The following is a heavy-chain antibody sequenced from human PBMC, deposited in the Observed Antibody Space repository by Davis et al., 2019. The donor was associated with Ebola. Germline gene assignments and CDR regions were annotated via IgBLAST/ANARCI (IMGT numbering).Heavy chain of an antibody. Sequence: AASVKVSCKASGGTFSSYAISWVRQAPGQGLEWMGRIIPILGIANYAQKFQGRVTITADKSTSTAYMELSSLRSEDTAVYYCVREAYCGGDCYSPPDYWGQGTLVTVSS. CDR2: IIPILGIA. D-gene: IGHD2-21*02. V-gene: IGHV1-69*04. CDR3: VREAYCGGDCYSPPDY. J-gene: IGHJ4*02. CDR1: GGTFSSYA.